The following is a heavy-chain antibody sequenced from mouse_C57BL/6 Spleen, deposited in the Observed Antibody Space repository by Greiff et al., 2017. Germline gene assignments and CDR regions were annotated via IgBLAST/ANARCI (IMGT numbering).Heavy chain of an antibody. J-gene: IGHJ3*01. Sequence: EVKLMESGGDLVKPGGSLKLSCAASGFTFSSYGMSWVRQTPDKRLEWVATISSGGSYTYYPDSVKGRFTISRDNAKNTLYLQMSSLTSEDTAMYYCARHEEGYFTWFAYWGQGTLVTVSA. V-gene: IGHV5-6*01. CDR3: ARHEEGYFTWFAY. CDR2: ISSGGSYT. CDR1: GFTFSSYG. D-gene: IGHD2-3*01.